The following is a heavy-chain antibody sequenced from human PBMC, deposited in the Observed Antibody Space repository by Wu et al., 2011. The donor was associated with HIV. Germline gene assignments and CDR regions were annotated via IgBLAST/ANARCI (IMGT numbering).Heavy chain of an antibody. CDR1: GYTFTNYD. CDR2: MNPDSGNT. D-gene: IGHD5-24*01. J-gene: IGHJ5*02. Sequence: EVKKPGASVKVSCKASGYTFTNYDINWVRQATGQGLEWMGWMNPDSGNTNYAQKLQGRVTMTTDTSTSTAYMELRSLRSDDTAVYYCAKDRGRALQGWFDPWGQGTLVTVSS. CDR3: AKDRGRALQGWFDP. V-gene: IGHV1-18*01.